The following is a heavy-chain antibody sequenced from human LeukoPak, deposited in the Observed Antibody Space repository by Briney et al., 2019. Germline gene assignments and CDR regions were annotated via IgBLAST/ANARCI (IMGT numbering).Heavy chain of an antibody. CDR3: ARLDIVATSVDY. D-gene: IGHD5-12*01. V-gene: IGHV4-31*03. Sequence: PSETLSLTCTVSGGSISSGGYYWSWIRQHPGEGLEWIGYIYYSGSTYYNPSLKSRVTISVDTSKNQFSLKLSSVTAADTAVYYCARLDIVATSVDYWGQGTLVTVSS. CDR2: IYYSGST. CDR1: GGSISSGGYY. J-gene: IGHJ4*02.